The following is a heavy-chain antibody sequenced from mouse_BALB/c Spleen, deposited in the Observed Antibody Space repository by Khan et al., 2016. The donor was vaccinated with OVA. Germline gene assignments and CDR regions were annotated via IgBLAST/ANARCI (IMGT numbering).Heavy chain of an antibody. J-gene: IGHJ3*01. V-gene: IGHV3-2*02. CDR2: ISYSGST. Sequence: EVELVESGPGLVKPSQSLSLTCTVTGYSITGDYAWNWIRQSPGNKLEWMGDISYSGSTSYNPSLKSRISITRATSKNQFFLQLNSVTTEDTATYYGAYDDDEGFAYWGQGTLVTVSA. CDR3: AYDDDEGFAY. D-gene: IGHD2-4*01. CDR1: GYSITGDYA.